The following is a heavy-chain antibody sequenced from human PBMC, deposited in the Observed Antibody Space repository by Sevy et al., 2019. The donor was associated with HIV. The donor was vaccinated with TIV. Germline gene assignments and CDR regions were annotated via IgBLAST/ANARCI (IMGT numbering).Heavy chain of an antibody. V-gene: IGHV3-30*02. CDR2: IRYDGSNK. Sequence: GGSLRLSCAASGFTFSSYGMHWVRQAPGKGLEWVAFIRYDGSNKYYADSVKGRFTISRDNSKNTLYLQMNSLRAEDTAVYYCAKGPTQYCRLGWFDPWGQGTLVTVSS. CDR1: GFTFSSYG. D-gene: IGHD2-15*01. J-gene: IGHJ5*02. CDR3: AKGPTQYCRLGWFDP.